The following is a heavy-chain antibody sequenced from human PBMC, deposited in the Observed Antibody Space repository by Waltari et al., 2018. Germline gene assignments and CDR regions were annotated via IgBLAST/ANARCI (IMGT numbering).Heavy chain of an antibody. CDR3: AKHQLLQAYYYSMDV. CDR2: MTADGSGT. D-gene: IGHD2-2*01. Sequence: EVQLVESGGELVQPGGSLRLSCAASGFNFRNYGMNWVRQAPGKGLEWVPSMTADGSGTYDADTVKGRFTTSRDNSNNTVFLQMNSLRVEDTALYYCAKHQLLQAYYYSMDVWGKGTTVTVSS. V-gene: IGHV3-23*04. J-gene: IGHJ6*03. CDR1: GFNFRNYG.